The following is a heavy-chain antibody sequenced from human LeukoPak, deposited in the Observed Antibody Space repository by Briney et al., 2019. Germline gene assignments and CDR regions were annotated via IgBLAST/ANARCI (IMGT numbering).Heavy chain of an antibody. V-gene: IGHV3-23*01. CDR2: ISDRGKT. CDR1: GITFSSYD. D-gene: IGHD3-3*01. J-gene: IGHJ3*02. Sequence: GGSLRLSCEASGITFSSYDMSWVRQAPGKGLEWISAISDRGKTDYADSVKGRFTISRDNSKNTLYPQLSSLRAEDTAMYYCAKLPTIFGVADSFDIWGQGTSVTVSS. CDR3: AKLPTIFGVADSFDI.